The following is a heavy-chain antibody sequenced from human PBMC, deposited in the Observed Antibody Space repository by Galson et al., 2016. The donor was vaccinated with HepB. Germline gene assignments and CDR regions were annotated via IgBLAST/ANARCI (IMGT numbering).Heavy chain of an antibody. CDR2: IDPSDSDT. D-gene: IGHD3-16*01. Sequence: QSGAEVKKPGESLKISCKVSGNSAATYWIAWVRQMPEKGLEWMGIIDPSDSDTRYSPSFQGQVIISADRSSSTAYLQWNSLKASDTAMYYCARVGGVRRSDWFDPWGQGTLVTVTS. J-gene: IGHJ5*02. CDR3: ARVGGVRRSDWFDP. CDR1: GNSAATYW. V-gene: IGHV5-51*01.